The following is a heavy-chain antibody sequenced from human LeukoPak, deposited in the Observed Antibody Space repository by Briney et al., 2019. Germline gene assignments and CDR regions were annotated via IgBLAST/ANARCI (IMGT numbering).Heavy chain of an antibody. D-gene: IGHD3-3*01. V-gene: IGHV4-59*01. Sequence: SETLSLTCTVSGGSISSYYWSWIRQPPGKGLEWIGYTYYSGSTNYNPSPKSRVTISVDTSKNKFFLKLSSMLTADKAVYYCARGDYDFWSGYPTYFACWGQGTLVTVSS. J-gene: IGHJ4*01. CDR1: GGSISSYY. CDR2: TYYSGST. CDR3: ARGDYDFWSGYPTYFAC.